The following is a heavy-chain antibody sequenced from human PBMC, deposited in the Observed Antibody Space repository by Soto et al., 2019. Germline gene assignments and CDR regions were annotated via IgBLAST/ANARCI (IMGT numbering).Heavy chain of an antibody. V-gene: IGHV3-48*03. D-gene: IGHD2-8*01. CDR1: GFAFSSYH. Sequence: GGSLRLSCAASGFAFSSYHMDWVRQAPGKGLEWVSYISSASSAIYYADSVKGRFTISRDNAKNSLFLQMNSLRAEDTAVYYCARDLMGYAMDVWGQGTTVTVSS. CDR3: ARDLMGYAMDV. J-gene: IGHJ6*02. CDR2: ISSASSAI.